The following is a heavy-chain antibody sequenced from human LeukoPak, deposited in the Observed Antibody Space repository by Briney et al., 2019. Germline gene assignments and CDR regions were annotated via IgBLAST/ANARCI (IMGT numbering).Heavy chain of an antibody. D-gene: IGHD3-22*01. Sequence: PGGSLRLSCAASGFTFSSYWMSWVRQAPGKGLEWVANIKQDGSEKYYVDSVKGRFTISRDNAKSSLYLQMNSLRAEDTAVYYCARTDRSGYYYHDAFDIWGQGTMVTVSS. J-gene: IGHJ3*02. CDR3: ARTDRSGYYYHDAFDI. CDR2: IKQDGSEK. V-gene: IGHV3-7*01. CDR1: GFTFSSYW.